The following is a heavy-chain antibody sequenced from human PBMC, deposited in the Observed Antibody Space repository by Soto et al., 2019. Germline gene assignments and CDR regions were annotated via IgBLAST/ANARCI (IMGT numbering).Heavy chain of an antibody. Sequence: GGSLRLSCAASGFTFSNAWMNWVRQAPGKGLEWVAVIWYDGSNKYYADSVKGRFTISRDNSKNTLYLQMNSLRAEDTAVYYCARDGTYSSSWNLPSWFGPWGQGTLVTVSS. CDR3: ARDGTYSSSWNLPSWFGP. J-gene: IGHJ5*02. V-gene: IGHV3-33*08. CDR1: GFTFSNAW. CDR2: IWYDGSNK. D-gene: IGHD6-13*01.